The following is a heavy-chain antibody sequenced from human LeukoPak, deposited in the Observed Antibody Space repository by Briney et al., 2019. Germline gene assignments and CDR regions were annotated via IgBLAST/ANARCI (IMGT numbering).Heavy chain of an antibody. D-gene: IGHD3-9*01. Sequence: ASVKVSCQASGYTFTSYDINWVRQATGRGLEWMGWRNPNSGSTGYAHTDQGGVTITRNTSISTAYMELSSLRSEDTAVYYCARLYDILTGSNYYYYFYGMDVWGQGATVTVSS. V-gene: IGHV1-8*01. CDR2: RNPNSGST. J-gene: IGHJ6*02. CDR1: GYTFTSYD. CDR3: ARLYDILTGSNYYYYFYGMDV.